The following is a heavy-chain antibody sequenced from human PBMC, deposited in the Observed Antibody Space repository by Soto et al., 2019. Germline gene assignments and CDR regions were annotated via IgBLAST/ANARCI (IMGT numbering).Heavy chain of an antibody. Sequence: QVQLQESGPGLVKPSETLSLTCTVSGGSISSYYWNWIRQPPGKGLEWIGHIFYSGSTNYNPSLKSRVTISVDTAKNQFSLKLSSVTDADTAVYYCASQGQLGRTDSWGQGTLVTVSS. CDR1: GGSISSYY. CDR2: IFYSGST. CDR3: ASQGQLGRTDS. D-gene: IGHD3-3*02. J-gene: IGHJ4*02. V-gene: IGHV4-59*08.